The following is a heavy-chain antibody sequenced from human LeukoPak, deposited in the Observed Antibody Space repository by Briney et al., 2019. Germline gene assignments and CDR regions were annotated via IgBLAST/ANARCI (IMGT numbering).Heavy chain of an antibody. Sequence: QPGGCLRPSCVASGFTFSDYWMSWVRQAPGMGLEWVANIETDGDEKNYVDSVKGRFTISRDNAKNSLYLQMNNLRDEDTALYYCARDIPSGFYTPDYWGQGTQVTVSS. CDR1: GFTFSDYW. V-gene: IGHV3-7*01. CDR3: ARDIPSGFYTPDY. J-gene: IGHJ4*02. D-gene: IGHD5-12*01. CDR2: IETDGDEK.